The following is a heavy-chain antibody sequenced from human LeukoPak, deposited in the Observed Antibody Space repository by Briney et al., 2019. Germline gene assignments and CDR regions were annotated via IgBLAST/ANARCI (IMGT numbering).Heavy chain of an antibody. CDR3: TRGAGWLIDY. D-gene: IGHD3-16*01. J-gene: IGHJ4*02. CDR1: DDSISDYY. V-gene: IGHV4-59*01. CDR2: FHNSGTS. Sequence: SETLSLTCTVSDDSISDYYRGWIRQTPGKGLEWIGYFHNSGTSTYNPSLKSRVTISADTSKNQFSLKLNSLTTADTAVYYCTRGAGWLIDYWGQGIVVTVSS.